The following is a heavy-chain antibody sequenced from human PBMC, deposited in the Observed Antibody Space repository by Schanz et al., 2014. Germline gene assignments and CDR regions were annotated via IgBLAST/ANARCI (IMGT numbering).Heavy chain of an antibody. CDR3: ARGGYSSGWYDRDIAHFDY. J-gene: IGHJ4*02. CDR1: GYTFVSYS. CDR2: INVGNGNM. D-gene: IGHD6-19*01. V-gene: IGHV1-3*01. Sequence: QVQLVQSGAEVKKPGASVKVSCKASGYTFVSYSMHWVRQAPGQGLEWMGWINVGNGNMKYSQKFQGRVTITRDTTASTAYMELTSLRSEDTAVYYCARGGYSSGWYDRDIAHFDYWGQGTLVTVSS.